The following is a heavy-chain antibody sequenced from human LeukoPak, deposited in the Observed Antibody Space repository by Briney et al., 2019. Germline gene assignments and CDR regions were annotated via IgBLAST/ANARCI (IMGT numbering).Heavy chain of an antibody. CDR1: GGSISSGGYS. CDR2: IYHSGST. J-gene: IGHJ4*02. D-gene: IGHD4-17*01. CDR3: ARGPPPRDYGDCEGYFDY. V-gene: IGHV4-30-2*01. Sequence: NPSETLSLTCAVSGGSISSGGYSWSWIRQPPGKGLEWIGYIYHSGSTYYNPSLKSRVTISVDRSKNQFSLKLSSVTAADTAVYYCARGPPPRDYGDCEGYFDYWGQGTLVTVSS.